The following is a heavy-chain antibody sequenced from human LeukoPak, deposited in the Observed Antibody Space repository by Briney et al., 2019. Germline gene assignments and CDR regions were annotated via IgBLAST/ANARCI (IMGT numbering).Heavy chain of an antibody. CDR1: GFTFSSYW. CDR2: IKQGGSEK. V-gene: IGHV3-7*01. Sequence: GGSLRLSCVASGFTFSSYWMSWVRQAPGKGLEWVANIKQGGSEKYYVDSVKGRFTISRDNAKNSLYLQMNSLRAEDTAVYYCAELGITMIGGVWGKGTTVTISS. CDR3: AELGITMIGGV. D-gene: IGHD3-10*02. J-gene: IGHJ6*04.